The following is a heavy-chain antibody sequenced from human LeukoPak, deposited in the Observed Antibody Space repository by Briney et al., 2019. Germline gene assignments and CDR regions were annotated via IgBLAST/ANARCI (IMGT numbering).Heavy chain of an antibody. J-gene: IGHJ4*02. CDR3: TRVVLVGTTYSYFDY. D-gene: IGHD1-26*01. CDR2: ISSSGSTI. CDR1: GFTFSSYE. V-gene: IGHV3-48*03. Sequence: GRSLRLSCAASGFTFSSYEMNWVRQAPGKGLEWVSYISSSGSTIYYADSVKGRFTISRDNAKNSLYLQMNSLKAEDTAVCYCTRVVLVGTTYSYFDYWGQGTLVTVSS.